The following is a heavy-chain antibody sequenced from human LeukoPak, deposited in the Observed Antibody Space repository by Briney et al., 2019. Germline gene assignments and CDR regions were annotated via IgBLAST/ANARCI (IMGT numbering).Heavy chain of an antibody. D-gene: IGHD6-13*01. CDR1: GFTFSNHA. Sequence: GGSLKLSCVASGFTFSNHAMTWVRQAPGKGLEWVSGISGSGGSAYYADSVKGRFAISRDNSKNTLYLQMNSLRAEDTAVYYCAKSYDSSSWSYFDYWGQGTLVTVSS. CDR3: AKSYDSSSWSYFDY. CDR2: ISGSGGSA. V-gene: IGHV3-23*01. J-gene: IGHJ4*02.